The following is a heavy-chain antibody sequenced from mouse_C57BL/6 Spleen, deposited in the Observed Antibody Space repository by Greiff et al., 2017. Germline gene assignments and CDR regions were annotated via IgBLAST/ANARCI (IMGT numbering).Heavy chain of an antibody. D-gene: IGHD2-14*01. CDR1: GYSITSGYD. Sequence: EVKLLESGPGMVKPSQSLSLTCTVTGYSITSGYDWHWIRHFPGNKLEWMGYISYSGSTNYNPSLKSRISITHDTSKNHFFLKLNSVTTEDTATYYCARGGYSYAMDYWGQGTSVTVSS. CDR2: ISYSGST. V-gene: IGHV3-1*01. CDR3: ARGGYSYAMDY. J-gene: IGHJ4*01.